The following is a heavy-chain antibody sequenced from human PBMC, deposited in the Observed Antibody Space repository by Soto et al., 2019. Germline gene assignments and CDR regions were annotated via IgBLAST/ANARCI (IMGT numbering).Heavy chain of an antibody. CDR3: ARDGPDKRRLGAFDI. D-gene: IGHD3-22*01. CDR1: GFTFSSYS. J-gene: IGHJ3*02. CDR2: ISSSSSYI. Sequence: PGGSLRLSCAASGFTFSSYSMNWVRQAPGKGLEWVSSISSSSSYIYYADSVKGRFTISRDNAKNSLYLQMNSLRAEDTAVYYCARDGPDKRRLGAFDIWGQGTMVTVSS. V-gene: IGHV3-21*01.